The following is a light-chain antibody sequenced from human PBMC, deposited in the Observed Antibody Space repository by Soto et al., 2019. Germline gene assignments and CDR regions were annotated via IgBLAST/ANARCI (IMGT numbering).Light chain of an antibody. CDR2: AAS. V-gene: IGKV1-9*01. Sequence: IQLTQSPSSLSASVGARVPITCRARQGISSNLAWYQQKPGKVPKLLISAASTLQSGVPSRLSGSGSGTDFTLTISSLQPEDFATYYCQQFKSYPLTFGGGTKVDIK. CDR3: QQFKSYPLT. CDR1: QGISSN. J-gene: IGKJ4*01.